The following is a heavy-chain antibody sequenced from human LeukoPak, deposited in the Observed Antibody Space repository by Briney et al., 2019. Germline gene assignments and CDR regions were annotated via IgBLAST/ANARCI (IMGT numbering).Heavy chain of an antibody. D-gene: IGHD3-3*01. CDR3: ARAKSIFGVVSTFDY. J-gene: IGHJ4*02. CDR2: IYYAGST. CDR1: GGSISSYY. Sequence: SETLSLTCTVCGGSISSYYWSWIRQPPGKGLEWIGYIYYAGSTNYNPSLKSRVTISVDTSKNQFSLKLNSVTAADTAVYYCARAKSIFGVVSTFDYWGQGTLVTVSS. V-gene: IGHV4-59*01.